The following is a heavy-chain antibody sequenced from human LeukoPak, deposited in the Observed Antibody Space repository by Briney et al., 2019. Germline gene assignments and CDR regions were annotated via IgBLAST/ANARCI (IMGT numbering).Heavy chain of an antibody. CDR1: GFTFSTYD. CDR2: FSSSGNMT. J-gene: IGHJ4*02. Sequence: PGGSLRLSCAASGFTFSTYDISWVRQAPGKGLEWVSTFSSSGNMTYYADSVKGRFTISRDNSKNTLYLQMNSLRAEDTAVYYCASSGSLDYWGQGTLVTVSS. D-gene: IGHD1-26*01. V-gene: IGHV3-23*01. CDR3: ASSGSLDY.